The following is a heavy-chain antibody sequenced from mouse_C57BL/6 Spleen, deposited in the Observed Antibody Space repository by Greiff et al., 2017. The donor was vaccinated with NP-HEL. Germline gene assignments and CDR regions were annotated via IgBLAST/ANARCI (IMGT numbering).Heavy chain of an antibody. D-gene: IGHD2-3*01. CDR1: GFTFSSYA. J-gene: IGHJ4*01. Sequence: VQLQQSGGGLVKPGGSLKLSCAASGFTFSSYAMSWVRQTPEKRLEWVATISDGGSYTYYPDNVKGRFTISRDNAKNNLYLQMSHLKSEDTAMYYCARDDVEYAMDYWGQGTSVTVSS. CDR3: ARDDVEYAMDY. CDR2: ISDGGSYT. V-gene: IGHV5-4*01.